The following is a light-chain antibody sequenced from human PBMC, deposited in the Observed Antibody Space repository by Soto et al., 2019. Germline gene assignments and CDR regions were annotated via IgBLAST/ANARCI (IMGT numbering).Light chain of an antibody. CDR1: QGISSY. CDR3: QQYYSYPPT. J-gene: IGKJ4*01. V-gene: IGKV1-8*01. CDR2: AAS. Sequence: AIRMTQSPSSFSASTGDRVTITCRASQGISSYLAWYQQKPGKAPKLLIYAASTLKSGVPSRFSGSESGTDFTLTISCLQSEDFATYNCQQYYSYPPTFGGGTKVEIK.